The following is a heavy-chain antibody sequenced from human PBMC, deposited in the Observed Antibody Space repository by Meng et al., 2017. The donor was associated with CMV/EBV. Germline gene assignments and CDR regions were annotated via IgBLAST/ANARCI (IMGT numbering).Heavy chain of an antibody. CDR3: ARGVSYGSFSYYGMDV. J-gene: IGHJ6*02. Sequence: GSLRLSCTVSGGSISSYYWSWIRQPPGKGLEWIGYIYYSGSTNYNPSLKSRVTISVDTSKNQFSLKLSSVTAADTAVYYCARGVSYGSFSYYGMDVWGQGTTVTVSS. D-gene: IGHD5-18*01. V-gene: IGHV4-59*01. CDR2: IYYSGST. CDR1: GGSISSYY.